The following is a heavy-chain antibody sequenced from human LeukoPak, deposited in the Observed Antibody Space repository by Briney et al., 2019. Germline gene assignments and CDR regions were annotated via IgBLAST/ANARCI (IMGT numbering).Heavy chain of an antibody. D-gene: IGHD3-22*01. J-gene: IGHJ4*02. V-gene: IGHV4-39*07. CDR1: GGSISSDSYY. CDR2: IYDSGST. Sequence: PSETLSLTCTISGGSISSDSYYWGWIRQPPGKGLEWIGSIYDSGSTYYNPSLKSRVTISIDPSKNQFSLRLRSVTAADTAVYYCATTGYYYDSSPCWGQGSLVTVSS. CDR3: ATTGYYYDSSPC.